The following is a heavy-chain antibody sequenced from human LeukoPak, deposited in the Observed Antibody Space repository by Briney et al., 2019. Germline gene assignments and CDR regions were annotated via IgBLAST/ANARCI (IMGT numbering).Heavy chain of an antibody. Sequence: SETLSLTCAVYGGSFSGYYWSWIRQPPGKGLEWIGEINHSGSTYYNPSLKSRVTISVDTSKNQFSLKLSSVTAADTAVYYCARDRQYYYDSSFDYWGQGTLVTVSS. CDR2: INHSGST. CDR1: GGSFSGYY. J-gene: IGHJ4*02. CDR3: ARDRQYYYDSSFDY. V-gene: IGHV4-34*01. D-gene: IGHD3-22*01.